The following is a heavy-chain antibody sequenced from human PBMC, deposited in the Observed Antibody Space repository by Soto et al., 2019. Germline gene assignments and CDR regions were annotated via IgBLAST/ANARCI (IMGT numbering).Heavy chain of an antibody. D-gene: IGHD6-13*01. CDR3: AKKPGIAAHQALFAY. Sequence: GASGKVSCKASGYTFTNYYMHWVRQAPGQGLEWMGIINPSGGSTSYAQKFQGRVTMTRDTSTSTVYMELSSLRAEDTAVYYCAKKPGIAAHQALFAYWGQGTLVTVSS. J-gene: IGHJ4*02. V-gene: IGHV1-46*01. CDR1: GYTFTNYY. CDR2: INPSGGST.